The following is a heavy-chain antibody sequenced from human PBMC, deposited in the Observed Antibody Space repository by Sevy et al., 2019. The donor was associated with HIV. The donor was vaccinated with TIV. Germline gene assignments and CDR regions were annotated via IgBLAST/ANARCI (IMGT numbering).Heavy chain of an antibody. V-gene: IGHV3-33*01. CDR1: GFPFSSFA. CDR3: ARRIFGVTTSTYFDS. J-gene: IGHJ4*02. CDR2: IWYDGSQK. D-gene: IGHD1-26*01. Sequence: GGSLRLSCSASGFPFSSFAMHWVRQAPGKGLEWVALIWYDGSQKYFADSLKGRLTISRDNSKNTLFLQMNSLRAEDTAVYYCARRIFGVTTSTYFDSWGQGTLVTVSS.